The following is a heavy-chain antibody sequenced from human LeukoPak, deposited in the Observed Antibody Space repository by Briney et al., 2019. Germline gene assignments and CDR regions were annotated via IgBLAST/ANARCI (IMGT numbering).Heavy chain of an antibody. V-gene: IGHV3-64*01. D-gene: IGHD6-13*01. J-gene: IGHJ4*02. Sequence: PGGSLRLSCVASGFTFTTYAMHWVRQAPGKGLEYVSAVSDNGGSTYYANSVKGRFTISRDNSKNTLYLQMGSLRPEDMAVYYCARGPQGSSSSAYYFDYWGQGALVTVSS. CDR3: ARGPQGSSSSAYYFDY. CDR2: VSDNGGST. CDR1: GFTFTTYA.